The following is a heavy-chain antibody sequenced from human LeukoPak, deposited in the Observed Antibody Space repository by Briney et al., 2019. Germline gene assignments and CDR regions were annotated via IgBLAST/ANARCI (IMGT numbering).Heavy chain of an antibody. CDR1: RVTFSDYY. CDR2: ISSSDSAI. CDR3: ATLGRNYFDY. V-gene: IGHV3-11*01. J-gene: IGHJ4*02. D-gene: IGHD2-15*01. Sequence: GGSLRLSCAASRVTFSDYYMTWIRQAPGKGLEWVSYISSSDSAIYYADSVKGRFTISRDNAKNSLYLQMNSLRAEDTAVYYCATLGRNYFDYWGQGTLVTVSS.